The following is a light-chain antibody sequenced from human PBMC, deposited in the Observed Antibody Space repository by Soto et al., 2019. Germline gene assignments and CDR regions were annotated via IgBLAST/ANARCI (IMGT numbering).Light chain of an antibody. CDR1: QGIGND. V-gene: IGKV1-17*01. J-gene: IGKJ4*01. CDR3: QQYYSYPLT. CDR2: TAS. Sequence: DIQMTQSPSSLXXXXXXXXXITCRASQGIGNDLGWYQQKPGKAPKRLIFTASNLQNGVPSRFSGSGSGTDFTLTISCLQSEDFATYYCQQYYSYPLTFGGGTKV.